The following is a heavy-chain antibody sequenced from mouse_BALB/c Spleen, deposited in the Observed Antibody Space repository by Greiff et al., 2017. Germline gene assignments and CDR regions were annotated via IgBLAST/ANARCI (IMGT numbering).Heavy chain of an antibody. V-gene: IGHV5-4*02. D-gene: IGHD2-2*01. CDR3: ARDGYAWFAY. CDR1: GFTFSDYY. Sequence: EVQVVESGGGLVKPGGSLKLSCAASGFTFSDYYMYWVRQTPEKRLEWVATISGGGSYTYYPDSVKGRFTISRDNAKNNLYLQMSSLKSEDTAMYYCARDGYAWFAYWGQGTLVTVSA. CDR2: ISGGGSYT. J-gene: IGHJ3*01.